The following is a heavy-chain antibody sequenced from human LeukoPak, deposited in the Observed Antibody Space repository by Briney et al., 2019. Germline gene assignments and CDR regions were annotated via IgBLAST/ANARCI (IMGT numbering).Heavy chain of an antibody. CDR3: ARGRVEMATIDFDY. CDR2: IYTSGST. D-gene: IGHD5-24*01. J-gene: IGHJ4*02. V-gene: IGHV4-61*02. CDR1: GGSVSSGRYY. Sequence: PSETLSLTCTVSGGSVSSGRYYWNWIRQPAGKGLEWIGRIYTSGSTNYNPSLKSRVTISVDTSKNQFSLKLSSVTAADTAMYYCARGRVEMATIDFDYWGQGTLVTVSS.